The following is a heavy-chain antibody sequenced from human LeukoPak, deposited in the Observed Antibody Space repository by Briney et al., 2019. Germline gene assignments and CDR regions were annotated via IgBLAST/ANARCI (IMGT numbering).Heavy chain of an antibody. J-gene: IGHJ6*02. CDR2: IDPSDSYT. D-gene: IGHD6-13*01. CDR3: ARHGIAAAGARRTYYYYGMDV. CDR1: GYSFTSYW. V-gene: IGHV5-10-1*01. Sequence: GESLKISCKGSGYSFTSYWISRVRQMPGKGLEWMGRIDPSDSYTNYSPSFQGHVTISADKSISTAYLQWSSLKASDTAMYYCARHGIAAAGARRTYYYYGMDVWGQGTTVTVSS.